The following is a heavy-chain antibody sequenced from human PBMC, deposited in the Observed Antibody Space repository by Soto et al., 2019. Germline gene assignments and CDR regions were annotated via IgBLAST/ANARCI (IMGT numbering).Heavy chain of an antibody. V-gene: IGHV3-23*01. J-gene: IGHJ6*02. CDR1: GFTFSSYA. CDR3: ARVREYSSSSGARLYYYGMDV. CDR2: ISGSGGST. Sequence: GGSLRLSCAASGFTFSSYAMSWVRQAPGKGLEWVPAISGSGGSTYYADSVKGRFTISRDNAKNSLYLQMNSLRAEDTAVYYCARVREYSSSSGARLYYYGMDVWGQGTTVTVSS. D-gene: IGHD6-6*01.